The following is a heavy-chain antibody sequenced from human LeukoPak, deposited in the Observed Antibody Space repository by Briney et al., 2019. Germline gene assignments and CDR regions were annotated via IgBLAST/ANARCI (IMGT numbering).Heavy chain of an antibody. J-gene: IGHJ4*02. D-gene: IGHD3-10*01. V-gene: IGHV3-11*04. CDR2: ISSSGSTI. CDR3: AKDSGPIILGGGYGSPEGSLDY. CDR1: GFTFSDYY. Sequence: GGSLRLSCAASGFTFSDYYMSWIRQAPGKGLEWVSYISSSGSTIYYADSVKGRFTISRDNAKNSLYLQMNSLRAEDTAVYYCAKDSGPIILGGGYGSPEGSLDYWGQGTLVTVSS.